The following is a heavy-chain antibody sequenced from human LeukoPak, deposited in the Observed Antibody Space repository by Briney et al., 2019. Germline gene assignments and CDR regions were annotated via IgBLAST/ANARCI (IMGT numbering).Heavy chain of an antibody. V-gene: IGHV3-23*01. CDR1: GFTFSSYA. CDR2: IGARANTS. Sequence: GGSLRVSCAASGFTFSSYAMTWVRQAPGKGLEWVSAIGARANTSDYADAVKGRFIISRDNSKNTLYLQMNSLRAEDTAVYYCVKRDKGTFDYWGRGTLVTVSS. CDR3: VKRDKGTFDY. J-gene: IGHJ4*02. D-gene: IGHD3-16*01.